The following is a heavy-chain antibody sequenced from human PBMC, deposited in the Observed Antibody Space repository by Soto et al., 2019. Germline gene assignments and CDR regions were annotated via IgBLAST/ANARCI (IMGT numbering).Heavy chain of an antibody. CDR3: ARGVGSKNYYDSSGFYSGYYFDS. V-gene: IGHV4-59*12. D-gene: IGHD3-22*01. J-gene: IGHJ4*02. CDR1: GGSISVCH. Sequence: SETLSLTCTVSGGSISVCHWSWIRQTPGKGLEWIGFMPYTGSTKYSPSLRSRVSISLDTSKNQFSLRVNSVTAADTAVYYCARGVGSKNYYDSSGFYSGYYFDSWGQGTRVTVSS. CDR2: MPYTGST.